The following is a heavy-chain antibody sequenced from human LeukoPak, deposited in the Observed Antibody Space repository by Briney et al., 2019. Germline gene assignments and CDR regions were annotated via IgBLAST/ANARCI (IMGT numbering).Heavy chain of an antibody. CDR2: ISSSSSV. CDR3: ARSSLLHSNAMDV. CDR1: GFTFNSYS. D-gene: IGHD5-18*01. Sequence: GGSLRLSCAASGFTFNSYSINWVRQAPGKGLEWISYISSSSSVFYADSVKGRFTISRDNAKNSLYLQMSSPRDDDTAAYFCARSSLLHSNAMDVWGQGTTVTVSS. J-gene: IGHJ6*02. V-gene: IGHV3-48*02.